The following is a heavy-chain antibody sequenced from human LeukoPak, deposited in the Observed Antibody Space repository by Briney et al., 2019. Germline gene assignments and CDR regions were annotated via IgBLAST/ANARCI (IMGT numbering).Heavy chain of an antibody. Sequence: GGSLRLSCATSGFTFSGYWMSWVRQAPGKGLEWVAFIRYDGSNKYYADSVKGRFTISRDNSKNTLYLQMNSLRAEDTAVYYCAKDPDIVVVPAAIPRGSYWGQGTLVTVSS. V-gene: IGHV3-30*02. D-gene: IGHD2-2*01. CDR3: AKDPDIVVVPAAIPRGSY. CDR1: GFTFSGYW. CDR2: IRYDGSNK. J-gene: IGHJ4*02.